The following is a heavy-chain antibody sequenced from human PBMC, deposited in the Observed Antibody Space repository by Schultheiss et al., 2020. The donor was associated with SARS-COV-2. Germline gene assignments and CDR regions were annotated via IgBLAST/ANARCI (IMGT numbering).Heavy chain of an antibody. D-gene: IGHD2-2*01. CDR2: INHSGST. Sequence: SETLSLTCTVSGGSISSSSYYWGWIRQPPGKGLEWIGEINHSGSTNYNPSLKSRVTISVDTSKNQFSLKLSSVTAADTAVYYCARGRDIVVVPAARRSAAFDIWGQGTMVTVSS. J-gene: IGHJ3*02. CDR1: GGSISSSSYY. V-gene: IGHV4-39*07. CDR3: ARGRDIVVVPAARRSAAFDI.